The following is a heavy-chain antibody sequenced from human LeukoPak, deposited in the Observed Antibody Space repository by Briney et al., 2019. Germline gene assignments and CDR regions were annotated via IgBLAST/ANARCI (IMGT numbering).Heavy chain of an antibody. CDR1: GGSISSYY. D-gene: IGHD3-3*01. V-gene: IGHV4-4*07. J-gene: IGHJ3*02. Sequence: SETLSLTCTVSGGSISSYYWSWIRQPAGKGLEWLGRIYTSGSTNYNPSLKSRVTMSVDTSKNQFSLKLSSVTAADTAVYYCAREGITIFGVVMEAFDIWGQGTMVTVSS. CDR2: IYTSGST. CDR3: AREGITIFGVVMEAFDI.